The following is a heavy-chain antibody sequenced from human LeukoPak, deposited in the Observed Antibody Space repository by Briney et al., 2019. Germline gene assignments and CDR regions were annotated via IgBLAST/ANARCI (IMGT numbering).Heavy chain of an antibody. V-gene: IGHV4-39*01. CDR1: GGSISSSSYY. J-gene: IGHJ4*02. D-gene: IGHD3-10*01. CDR2: IYYSGST. Sequence: SETLSLTCTVSGGSISSSSYYWGWIRQPPGKGLEWIGSIYYSGSTYYNPSLKSRVTISVDTSKNQFSLKLSSVTAADTAVYNCARYGPGSYYQVHWGQGTLVTVSS. CDR3: ARYGPGSYYQVH.